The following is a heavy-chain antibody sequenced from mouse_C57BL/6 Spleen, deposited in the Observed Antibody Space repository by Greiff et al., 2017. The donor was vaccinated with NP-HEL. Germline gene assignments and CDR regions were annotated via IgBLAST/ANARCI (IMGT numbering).Heavy chain of an antibody. D-gene: IGHD2-1*01. CDR1: GYAFSSYG. CDR2: IYPGDGDT. J-gene: IGHJ1*03. Sequence: VQLQQSGAELVKPGASVKISCKASGYAFSSYGMNWVKQRPGKGLEWIGQIYPGDGDTNYNGKVKGKATLTADKSSSTAYMQLSSLTSEDSAVYFCARDYYGNWYFDVWGTGTTVTVSS. CDR3: ARDYYGNWYFDV. V-gene: IGHV1-80*01.